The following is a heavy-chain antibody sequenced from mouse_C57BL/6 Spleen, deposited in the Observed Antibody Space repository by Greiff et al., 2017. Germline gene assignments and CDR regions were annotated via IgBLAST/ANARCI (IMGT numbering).Heavy chain of an antibody. V-gene: IGHV5-17*01. J-gene: IGHJ2*01. CDR1: GFTFSDYG. Sequence: EVMLVESGGGLVKPGGSLKLSCAASGFTFSDYGMHWVRQAPEKGLEWVAYISSGSSTIYYADTVKGRFTISRDNAKNTLFLQMTSLRSEDTAMYYCARDHYYGSPYYFDYWGQGTTRTVSS. CDR2: ISSGSSTI. D-gene: IGHD1-1*01. CDR3: ARDHYYGSPYYFDY.